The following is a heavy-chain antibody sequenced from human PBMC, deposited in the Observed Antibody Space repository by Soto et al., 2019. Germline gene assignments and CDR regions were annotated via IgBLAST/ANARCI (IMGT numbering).Heavy chain of an antibody. CDR3: AKAGWVVVVASPYGYFDL. D-gene: IGHD2-15*01. Sequence: EVQLLESGGGLVQPGGSLRLSCAASGFTFSSYAMSWVRQAPGKGLEWVSAIRGSGGGTYYAEAVKGRFTISRDNSMNTLYLQMNSLRAEDTAVYYCAKAGWVVVVASPYGYFDLWGRGTLVTVSS. CDR1: GFTFSSYA. CDR2: IRGSGGGT. J-gene: IGHJ2*01. V-gene: IGHV3-23*01.